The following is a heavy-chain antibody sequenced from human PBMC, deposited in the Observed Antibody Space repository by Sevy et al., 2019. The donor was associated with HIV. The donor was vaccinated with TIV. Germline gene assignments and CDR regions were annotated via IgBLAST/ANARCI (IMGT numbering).Heavy chain of an antibody. D-gene: IGHD2-21*02. J-gene: IGHJ4*02. Sequence: ASVKVSCKASGYTFTSHYIYWVRQAPGQGLEWMALINPSGGYTVYAQKFQGRVSVTADTSTSTVYMDLGSLRSEDTAVFYCARATSCGGDCYFLENWGPGTLVTVSS. V-gene: IGHV1-46*01. CDR1: GYTFTSHY. CDR2: INPSGGYT. CDR3: ARATSCGGDCYFLEN.